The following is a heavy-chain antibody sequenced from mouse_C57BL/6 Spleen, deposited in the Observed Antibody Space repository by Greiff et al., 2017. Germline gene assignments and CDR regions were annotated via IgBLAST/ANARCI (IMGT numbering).Heavy chain of an antibody. Sequence: QVQLQQPGAELVRPGSSVKLSCKASGYTFTSYWMHWVQQRPIQGLEWIGNIDPSDSATHYTHKFKDKATLTVDKSSSMDYRKLSGVTSEDSAVYNWAREGQLRHYFDYWGQGTTRTVSS. CDR3: AREGQLRHYFDY. J-gene: IGHJ2*01. D-gene: IGHD3-2*02. CDR2: IDPSDSAT. V-gene: IGHV1-52*01. CDR1: GYTFTSYW.